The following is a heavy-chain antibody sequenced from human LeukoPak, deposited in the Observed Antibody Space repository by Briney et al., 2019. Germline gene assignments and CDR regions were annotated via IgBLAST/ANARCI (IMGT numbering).Heavy chain of an antibody. CDR1: GFTFSNAW. J-gene: IGHJ4*02. CDR3: TTSYCSSTSCASYYFDY. CDR2: IKSKTDGGTT. D-gene: IGHD2-2*01. V-gene: IGHV3-15*01. Sequence: PGGSLRLSCAASGFTFSNAWMSWVRQAPGKGLEWVGRIKSKTDGGTTDYAAPVKGRFTISRDDSKNTLYLQMNSLKTEDTAVYYCTTSYCSSTSCASYYFDYWGQGTLVIVSS.